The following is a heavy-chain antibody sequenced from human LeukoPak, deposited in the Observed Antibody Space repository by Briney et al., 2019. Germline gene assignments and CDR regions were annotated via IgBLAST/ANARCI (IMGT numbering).Heavy chain of an antibody. J-gene: IGHJ3*02. Sequence: GGSLRLSCAVSGFTFSSWWMTWVRQAPGKGLEWVANIKQDGSEKNYVDSVKGRFTISRDNAKNSLDLQMNRLRAEDTAVYYCARVGVSFDAFDIWGQGTMVTVSS. V-gene: IGHV3-7*01. CDR2: IKQDGSEK. CDR3: ARVGVSFDAFDI. CDR1: GFTFSSWW.